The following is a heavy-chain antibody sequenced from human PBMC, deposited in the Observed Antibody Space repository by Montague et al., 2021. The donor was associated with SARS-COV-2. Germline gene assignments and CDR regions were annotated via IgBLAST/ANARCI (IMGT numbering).Heavy chain of an antibody. J-gene: IGHJ3*01. CDR1: GGTISSYY. CDR3: ARQGSDHCSSTSCYGADHPFEY. Sequence: SETLSLTCTVSGGTISSYYYSWIRQPPGKALEWIGYISYIGSTNYNPFLKSRVTVSIDTSKNQFSLKLSSVTAADSAVYYCARQGSDHCSSTSCYGADHPFEYRGQGKMVTGSS. V-gene: IGHV4-59*01. D-gene: IGHD2-2*01. CDR2: ISYIGST.